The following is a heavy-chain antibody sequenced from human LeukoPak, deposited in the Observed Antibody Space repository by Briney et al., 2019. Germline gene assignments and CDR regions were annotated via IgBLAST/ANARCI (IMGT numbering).Heavy chain of an antibody. V-gene: IGHV1-18*01. D-gene: IGHD5-18*01. CDR3: ARGADDVDTADFDSGFLLFDY. CDR1: GYTFTSYG. CDR2: ISAYNGNT. Sequence: ASVKVSCKASGYTFTSYGISWVRQAPGQGLEWMGWISAYNGNTNYAQKLQGRVTMTTDTSTSTAYMELRSLRSDDTAVYYCARGADDVDTADFDSGFLLFDYWGQGTLVTVSS. J-gene: IGHJ4*02.